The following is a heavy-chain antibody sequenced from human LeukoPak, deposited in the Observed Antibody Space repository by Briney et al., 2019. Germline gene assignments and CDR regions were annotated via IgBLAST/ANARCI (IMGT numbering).Heavy chain of an antibody. Sequence: SETLSLTCTGSGGSISSGRYYWSGIRQPAGRGLEGIGRIYTRGSTNYNPSLKSRVTITVDTSKNQFSLKLSSVTAADTAVYYCTSEYCSSTSCYSVYFDYWGQGTLVTVSS. CDR1: GGSISSGRYY. CDR2: IYTRGST. CDR3: TSEYCSSTSCYSVYFDY. V-gene: IGHV4-61*02. J-gene: IGHJ4*02. D-gene: IGHD2-2*01.